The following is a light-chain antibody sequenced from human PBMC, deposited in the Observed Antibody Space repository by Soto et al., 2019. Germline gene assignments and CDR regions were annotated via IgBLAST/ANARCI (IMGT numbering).Light chain of an antibody. CDR1: QTVVTN. J-gene: IGKJ5*01. Sequence: VVLTQSPATLSVSPGERVTLSCRASQTVVTNLAWYQQKPGQAPRLLIYAASTRATGVPARFSGSGSGTEFTLTITTLQSEDVAVYCCQQYNNWPLTFGPGTRLEIK. CDR2: AAS. V-gene: IGKV3D-15*01. CDR3: QQYNNWPLT.